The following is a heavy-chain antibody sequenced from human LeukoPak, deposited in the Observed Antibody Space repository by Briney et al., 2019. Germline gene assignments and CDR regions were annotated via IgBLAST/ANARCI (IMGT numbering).Heavy chain of an antibody. Sequence: GGSLRLSCAASGFSSSSYAMSWVRQAPGKGLEWVSLISASGGNTYYADSMKGRFTISRDNSKNTLYLQMSSLRAEDTAVYDCAKGQLWTGVAYFDYWGQGTLATVSS. J-gene: IGHJ4*02. CDR3: AKGQLWTGVAYFDY. V-gene: IGHV3-23*01. CDR2: ISASGGNT. D-gene: IGHD5-18*01. CDR1: GFSSSSYA.